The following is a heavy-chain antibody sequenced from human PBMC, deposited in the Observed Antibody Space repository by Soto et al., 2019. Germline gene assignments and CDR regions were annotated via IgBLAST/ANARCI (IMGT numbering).Heavy chain of an antibody. CDR1: GYTFTGYY. CDR3: ARSGYCSSTSCYTDYYYGMDV. V-gene: IGHV1-2*02. CDR2: INPNSGGT. D-gene: IGHD2-2*02. Sequence: ASLKVSCKASGYTFTGYYMHWVRQAPGQGLEWMGWINPNSGGTNYAQKFQGRVTMTRDTSISTAYMELSRLRSDDTAVYYCARSGYCSSTSCYTDYYYGMDVWGQGTTVTVSS. J-gene: IGHJ6*02.